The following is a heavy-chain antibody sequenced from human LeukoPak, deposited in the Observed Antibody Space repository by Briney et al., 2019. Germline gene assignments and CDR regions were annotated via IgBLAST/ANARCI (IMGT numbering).Heavy chain of an antibody. CDR1: GFTLIIYA. Sequence: GRSLRLSWAAAGFTLIIYAMSWARQAPGKGLEWVSAISGSGGSTYYADSVKGRFTISRDNSKNSLYLQMNSLRVEDTAVYYCAKSWNYYDSSGDDALDIWGQGTMVTV. CDR3: AKSWNYYDSSGDDALDI. J-gene: IGHJ3*02. D-gene: IGHD3-22*01. CDR2: ISGSGGST. V-gene: IGHV3-23*01.